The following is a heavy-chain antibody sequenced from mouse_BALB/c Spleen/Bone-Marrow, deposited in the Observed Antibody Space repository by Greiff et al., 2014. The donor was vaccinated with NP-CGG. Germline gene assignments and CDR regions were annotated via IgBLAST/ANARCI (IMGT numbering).Heavy chain of an antibody. CDR1: GYAFTNYL. CDR2: SYPGSGGT. Sequence: QVQLQQPGAELVRPGTSVKVSCKASGYAFTNYLIEWIKQRPGQGLEWIGVSYPGSGGTNYNEKFKGKATLTADKSSSTAYMQLSSLTSDDSAVYFCARETVRGFAYWGQGTLVTVSA. D-gene: IGHD3-2*01. CDR3: ARETVRGFAY. V-gene: IGHV1-54*01. J-gene: IGHJ3*01.